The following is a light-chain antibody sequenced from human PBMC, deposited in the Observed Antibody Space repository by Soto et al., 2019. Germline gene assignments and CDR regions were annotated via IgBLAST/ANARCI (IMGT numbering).Light chain of an antibody. CDR2: EGN. Sequence: QLVLTQPASVSESPGQSISISCGGGRNDIGTYNLVSWYQQHPGKAPKLIIYEGNKRPSGVSNRFSGSRSGNTASLTISGLQAEDEADYYCCSHTDGSSLLFGGGTKLTVL. CDR3: CSHTDGSSLL. V-gene: IGLV2-23*01. CDR1: RNDIGTYNL. J-gene: IGLJ3*02.